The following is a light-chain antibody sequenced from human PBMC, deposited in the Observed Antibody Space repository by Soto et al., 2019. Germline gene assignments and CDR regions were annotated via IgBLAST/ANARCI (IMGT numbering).Light chain of an antibody. CDR1: QSVSSSY. V-gene: IGKV3-20*01. CDR2: GAS. J-gene: IGKJ2*01. Sequence: EIVLTQSPGTMSLSPGERATLSCRASQSVSSSYLAWYQQKPGQAPRLLIYGASSRATGIPDRFSGSGSGTDFSLTINRLEPEDFAMYYCLQFDVSPLYTFGQGTKVDNK. CDR3: LQFDVSPLYT.